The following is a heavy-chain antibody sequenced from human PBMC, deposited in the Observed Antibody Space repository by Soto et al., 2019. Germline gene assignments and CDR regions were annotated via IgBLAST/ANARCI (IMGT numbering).Heavy chain of an antibody. V-gene: IGHV1-69*01. D-gene: IGHD2-21*02. CDR1: GGTFSSYA. Sequence: QVQLVQSGAEVKKPGSSVKVSCKASGGTFSSYAISWVRQAPGQGLEWMGGIIPIFGTANYAQKFQGRVTITADESTGTAYMELSSLGSGDTAVYYCARDDRHPAYCGGDCSGRGGGAFDIWGQGTMVTVSS. J-gene: IGHJ3*02. CDR3: ARDDRHPAYCGGDCSGRGGGAFDI. CDR2: IIPIFGTA.